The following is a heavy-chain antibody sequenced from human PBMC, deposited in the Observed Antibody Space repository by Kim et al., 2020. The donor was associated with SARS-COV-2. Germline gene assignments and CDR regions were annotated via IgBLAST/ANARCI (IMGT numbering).Heavy chain of an antibody. V-gene: IGHV1-18*01. CDR1: GYTFTSYG. CDR3: AREPRIAAAGTGNWYFDL. J-gene: IGHJ2*01. Sequence: ASVKVSCKASGYTFTSYGISWVRQAPGQGLEWMGWISAYNGNTNYAQKLQGRVTMTTDTSTSTAYMELRSLRSDDTAVYYCAREPRIAAAGTGNWYFDLWGRGTLVTVSS. CDR2: ISAYNGNT. D-gene: IGHD6-13*01.